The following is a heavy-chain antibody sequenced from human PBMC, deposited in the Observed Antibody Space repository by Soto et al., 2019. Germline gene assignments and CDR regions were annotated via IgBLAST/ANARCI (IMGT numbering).Heavy chain of an antibody. CDR2: IYPGDSDS. J-gene: IGHJ4*02. D-gene: IGHD3-22*01. Sequence: GESLKISLQGSGYKFSLYWIGWVRPMPGKGLEGVGIIYPGDSDSRYSPLFQGQVNISVDQSISTAYLPWNSLKGSDTALYYRARANVVACGHSSDPSFFDYWGQGSLVTVSS. CDR1: GYKFSLYW. V-gene: IGHV5-51*06. CDR3: ARANVVACGHSSDPSFFDY.